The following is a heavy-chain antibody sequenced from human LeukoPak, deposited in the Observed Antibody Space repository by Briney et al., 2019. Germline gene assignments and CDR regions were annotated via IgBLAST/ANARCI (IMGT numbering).Heavy chain of an antibody. J-gene: IGHJ6*03. CDR1: GFTFSSYS. V-gene: IGHV3-NL1*01. D-gene: IGHD6-19*01. Sequence: GGSLRLSCAASGFTFSSYSMNWVRQAPGKGLEWVSSINGRGGSTYYADSVKGRFTISRDNSNNTLYLQMHSLRAEDTAVYYCAKRGWLYYLDVWGKGTTVTVSS. CDR3: AKRGWLYYLDV. CDR2: INGRGGST.